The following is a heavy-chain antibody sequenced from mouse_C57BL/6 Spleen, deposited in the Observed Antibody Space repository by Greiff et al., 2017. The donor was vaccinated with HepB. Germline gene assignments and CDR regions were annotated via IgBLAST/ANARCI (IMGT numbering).Heavy chain of an antibody. CDR2: IDPSDSYT. D-gene: IGHD1-1*01. CDR3: ASSTVVAPFAY. J-gene: IGHJ3*01. CDR1: GYTFTSYW. Sequence: QVQLKQPGAELVMPGASVKLSCKASGYTFTSYWMHWVKQRPGQGLEWIGEIDPSDSYTNYNQKFKGKSTLTVDKSSSTAYMQLSSLTSEDSAVYYCASSTVVAPFAYWGQGTLVTVSA. V-gene: IGHV1-69*01.